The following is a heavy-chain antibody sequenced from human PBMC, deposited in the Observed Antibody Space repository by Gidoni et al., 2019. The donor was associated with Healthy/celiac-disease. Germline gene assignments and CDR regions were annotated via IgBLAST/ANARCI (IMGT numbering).Heavy chain of an antibody. CDR2: IHHSGST. V-gene: IGHV4-34*01. D-gene: IGHD6-19*01. J-gene: IGHJ4*02. CDR3: ARRESSRWYGDY. CDR1: GGSLSGYS. Sequence: QVQLQQWGAGLLKPSETLSLTCAVYGGSLSGYSWRRIRQPPGKGLEWIGEIHHSGSTNYNPSLKSRVTISVDTSKNQFSLKLSSVTAADTAVYCCARRESSRWYGDYWGQGTLVTVSS.